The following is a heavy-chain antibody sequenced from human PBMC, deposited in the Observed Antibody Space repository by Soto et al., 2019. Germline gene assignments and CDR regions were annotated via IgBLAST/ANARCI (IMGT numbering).Heavy chain of an antibody. CDR3: ARVVIVATSYYFDY. D-gene: IGHD5-12*01. J-gene: IGHJ4*02. V-gene: IGHV3-72*01. CDR2: IRKRANSYTT. CDR1: GFTFSDHY. Sequence: EVQLVESGGTLVQPGGSLRLSCAASGFTFSDHYMDWVRQPPGKGLEWVGRIRKRANSYTTEYAASVKGRFTISRDDSXSSLYLQMNSLKTEDTAVYCCARVVIVATSYYFDYWGQGTLVTVSS.